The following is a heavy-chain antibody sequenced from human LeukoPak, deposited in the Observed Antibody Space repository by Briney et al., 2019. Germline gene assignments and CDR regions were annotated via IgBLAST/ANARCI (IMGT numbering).Heavy chain of an antibody. CDR3: ARSMLRGVLPY. CDR2: INHSGST. V-gene: IGHV4-34*01. D-gene: IGHD3-10*01. J-gene: IGHJ4*02. Sequence: ASETLSLTCAVYGGSFSGYYWSWIRQPPGKGLEWIGEINHSGSTNYNPSLKSRVTISVDTSKNQFSLKLSSVTAADTAVYYCARSMLRGVLPYWGQGTLVTVSS. CDR1: GGSFSGYY.